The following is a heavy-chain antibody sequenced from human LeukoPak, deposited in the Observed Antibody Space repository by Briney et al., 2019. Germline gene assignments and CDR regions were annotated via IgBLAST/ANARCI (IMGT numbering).Heavy chain of an antibody. CDR3: MSGWGFLEWFIDY. D-gene: IGHD3-3*01. CDR2: ISYDGSVK. V-gene: IGHV3-30*04. CDR1: GFTFSSYA. Sequence: GGSLRLSCVASGFTFSSYAMYWVRQAPGKGLKWVAIISYDGSVKYYADSVKGRFTISRDNSKNTLYVQMNSLRTEDTAVYYWMSGWGFLEWFIDYWRQETLVTVSS. J-gene: IGHJ4*02.